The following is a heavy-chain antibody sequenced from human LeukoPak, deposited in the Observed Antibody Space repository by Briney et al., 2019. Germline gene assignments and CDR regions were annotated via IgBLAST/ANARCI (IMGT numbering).Heavy chain of an antibody. D-gene: IGHD2-2*01. J-gene: IGHJ4*02. CDR2: IKGKTDGGTT. V-gene: IGHV3-15*01. CDR1: GFTFSNAW. CDR3: TTDLWGYCSSTSCSHPDY. Sequence: GGSLRLSCAASGFTFSNAWMSWVRQAPGKGLEWVGRIKGKTDGGTTDYAAPVKGRFTISRDDSKNTLYLQMNSLKTEDTAVYYCTTDLWGYCSSTSCSHPDYWGQGTLVTVSS.